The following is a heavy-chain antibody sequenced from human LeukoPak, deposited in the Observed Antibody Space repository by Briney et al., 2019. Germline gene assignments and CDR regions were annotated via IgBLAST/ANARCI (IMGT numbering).Heavy chain of an antibody. CDR3: TNPSNYYNY. D-gene: IGHD3-10*01. V-gene: IGHV3-21*01. Sequence: PGGSLRLSCAASGFTFSSYSMNWVRQAPGKGLEWVSSISGTGDYIYYADSVKGRFTISRDNSKNTLYLQMNSLRTEDTAVYYCTNPSNYYNYWGQGTLVTVSS. CDR2: ISGTGDYI. CDR1: GFTFSSYS. J-gene: IGHJ4*02.